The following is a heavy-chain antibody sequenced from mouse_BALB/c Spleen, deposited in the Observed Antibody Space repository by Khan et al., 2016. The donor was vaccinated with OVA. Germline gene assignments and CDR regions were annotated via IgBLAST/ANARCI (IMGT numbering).Heavy chain of an antibody. D-gene: IGHD1-3*01. J-gene: IGHJ3*01. Sequence: QVQLKQSGAELVRPGVSVKISCKVSGYTFTDYAMHWVKQSHAKSLEWIGVISTYYGDADYNQKFQGKATMTVDKSSSTAYMELARLTSEDSAIYYCARGSGNSRFAYWGQGTLVTGAA. V-gene: IGHV1S137*01. CDR3: ARGSGNSRFAY. CDR2: ISTYYGDA. CDR1: GYTFTDYA.